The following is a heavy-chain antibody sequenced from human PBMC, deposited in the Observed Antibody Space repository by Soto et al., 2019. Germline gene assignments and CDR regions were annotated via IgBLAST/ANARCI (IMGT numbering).Heavy chain of an antibody. CDR2: IIPIIGPA. Sequence: QVQLVQSGAEVKRPGSSVKLSCKASGGTFTYYGISWVRQAPGQGLEWMGGIIPIIGPATYAQKFQGRLTITADQSTSTAYMELSSLGSEDTAVYYCARDLGTTIAGPPRRETYGWLDPGGQGTLVTVSS. V-gene: IGHV1-69*01. CDR1: GGTFTYYG. J-gene: IGHJ5*02. D-gene: IGHD3-22*01. CDR3: ARDLGTTIAGPPRRETYGWLDP.